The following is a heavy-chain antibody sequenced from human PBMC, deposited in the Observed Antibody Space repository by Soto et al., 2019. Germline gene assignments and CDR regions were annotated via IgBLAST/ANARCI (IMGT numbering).Heavy chain of an antibody. CDR1: GFIFHDYA. V-gene: IGHV3-9*01. J-gene: IGHJ3*02. CDR2: ISWNSDTI. CDR3: AKSFLGYCSSNTCAGAFDI. D-gene: IGHD2-2*01. Sequence: QLVESGGALVQPGRSLRLSCATSGFIFHDYAVHWVRQAPGKGLEWVSGISWNSDTIVYADSVKGRFTISRDNAKNSLYLQMTSLRAEDTALYYCAKSFLGYCSSNTCAGAFDIWGQGTMVTVSS.